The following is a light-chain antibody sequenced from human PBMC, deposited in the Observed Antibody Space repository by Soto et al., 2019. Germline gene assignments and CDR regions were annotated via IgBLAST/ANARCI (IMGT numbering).Light chain of an antibody. CDR1: QSFGGSY. CDR3: QQYVSAPIT. V-gene: IGKV3-20*01. J-gene: IGKJ5*01. CDR2: GAS. Sequence: EIVLTQSPGTLSLSPGERASLSCRASQSFGGSYLAWYQQKPGQAPRLLIYGASSRATGIPDRFSGSGSGTDFTLTISRLEPEDFAVYYCQQYVSAPITFGQGTRLEIK.